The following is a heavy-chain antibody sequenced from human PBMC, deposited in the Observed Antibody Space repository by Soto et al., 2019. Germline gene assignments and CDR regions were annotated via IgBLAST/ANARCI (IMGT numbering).Heavy chain of an antibody. D-gene: IGHD3-10*01. Sequence: EVQLLESGGGLVQPGGSLRLSCAASGFTFSSYAMSWVRQAPGKGLEWGSAISGSGGSTYYADSVKGQCTISRDTSKNTLYLQMNSLRAEDTAVYYCAKVGRGSGNYYFDYWGQGTLVTVSS. CDR2: ISGSGGST. J-gene: IGHJ4*02. CDR3: AKVGRGSGNYYFDY. CDR1: GFTFSSYA. V-gene: IGHV3-23*01.